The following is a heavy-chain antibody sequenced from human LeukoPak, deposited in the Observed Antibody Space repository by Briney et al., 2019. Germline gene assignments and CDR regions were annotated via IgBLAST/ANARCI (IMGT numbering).Heavy chain of an antibody. CDR2: IYTSGST. J-gene: IGHJ5*02. Sequence: PSETLSLTCTVSGGSISSYYWSWIRQPAGKGLEWIGRIYTSGSTNYNPSLKSRVTMSVDTSKNQFSLKLSSVTAADTAVYYCARLLETIFGVVWFDPWGQGTLVTVSS. V-gene: IGHV4-4*07. D-gene: IGHD3-3*01. CDR3: ARLLETIFGVVWFDP. CDR1: GGSISSYY.